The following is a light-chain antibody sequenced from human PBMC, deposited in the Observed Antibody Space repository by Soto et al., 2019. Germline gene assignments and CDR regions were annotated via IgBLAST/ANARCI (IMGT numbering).Light chain of an antibody. CDR3: AAWDDSLNGYYV. Sequence: QSVLTQPPSASGTPGRRVTISCSGSSSNIGSNNVNWYQQLPGTAPKLLIYSSNQRPSGVPDRFSGSKSGTSASLAISGLQSADEADYYCAAWDDSLNGYYVFGTGTKVTVL. V-gene: IGLV1-44*01. J-gene: IGLJ1*01. CDR2: SSN. CDR1: SSNIGSNN.